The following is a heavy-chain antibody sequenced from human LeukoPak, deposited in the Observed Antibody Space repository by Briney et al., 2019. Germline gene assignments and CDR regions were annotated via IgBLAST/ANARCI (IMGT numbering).Heavy chain of an antibody. V-gene: IGHV4-34*01. J-gene: IGHJ4*02. CDR3: ARLVRYSRYFDY. D-gene: IGHD6-13*01. Sequence: SETLSLTCAVYGGSFSGYYWSWIRQPPGKGLEWIGEINHSGSTNYNPSLKSRVTISVDTSKNQFSLKLSSVTAADTAVYYCARLVRYSRYFDYWGQGTLVTVSS. CDR1: GGSFSGYY. CDR2: INHSGST.